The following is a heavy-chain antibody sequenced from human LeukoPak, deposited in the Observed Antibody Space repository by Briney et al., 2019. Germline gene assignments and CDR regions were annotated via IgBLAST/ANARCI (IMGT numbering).Heavy chain of an antibody. CDR2: IYYSGST. Sequence: SETLSLTCTVSGGSISSYYWSWIRQPPGKGLEWIGYIYYSGSTNYNPSLKSRVTISVDTSKNQFSLKLSSVTAADTAVYYCARVRSSGWYDYWGQGTLVTVSS. D-gene: IGHD6-19*01. CDR1: GGSISSYY. J-gene: IGHJ4*02. V-gene: IGHV4-59*01. CDR3: ARVRSSGWYDY.